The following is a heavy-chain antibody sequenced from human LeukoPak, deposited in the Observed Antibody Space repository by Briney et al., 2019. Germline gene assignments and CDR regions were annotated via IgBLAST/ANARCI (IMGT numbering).Heavy chain of an antibody. V-gene: IGHV3-9*01. J-gene: IGHJ4*02. Sequence: PGGSLRLSCAASGFTFDDYAMHWVRQAPGKGLEWVSGISWNSGSIGYADSVEGRFTISRDNAKNSLYLQMNSLRAEDTALYYCAKVLYYYDSSGYYKGGYYFDYWGQGTLVTVSS. CDR2: ISWNSGSI. CDR1: GFTFDDYA. CDR3: AKVLYYYDSSGYYKGGYYFDY. D-gene: IGHD3-22*01.